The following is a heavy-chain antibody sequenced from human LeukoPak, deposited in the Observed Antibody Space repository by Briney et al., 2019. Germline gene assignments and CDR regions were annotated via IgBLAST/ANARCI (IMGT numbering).Heavy chain of an antibody. J-gene: IGHJ4*02. V-gene: IGHV3-53*01. CDR3: ARGVEPLAANTLAY. CDR1: GFTVITND. Sequence: GGSLSLSCAASGFTVITNDMTWVRQAPGKGLEWVSVLYSDGNTKYADSVQGRFTISRDNSKNTLYLEMNSLSPDDTAVYYCARGVEPLAANTLAYWGQGTLVTDSS. D-gene: IGHD1-14*01. CDR2: LYSDGNT.